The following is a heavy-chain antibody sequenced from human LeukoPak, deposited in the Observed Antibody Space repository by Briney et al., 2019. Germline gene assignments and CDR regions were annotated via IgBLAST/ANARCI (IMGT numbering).Heavy chain of an antibody. V-gene: IGHV1-69*05. J-gene: IGHJ2*01. Sequence: GASVKVSCKASGYTFTSYGISWVRQAPGQGLEWMGGIIPIFGTANYAQKFQGRVTITTDESTSTAYMELSSLRSEDTAVYYCARSGRNIVVVPAADWYFDLWGRGTLVTVSS. CDR2: IIPIFGTA. D-gene: IGHD2-2*01. CDR3: ARSGRNIVVVPAADWYFDL. CDR1: GYTFTSYG.